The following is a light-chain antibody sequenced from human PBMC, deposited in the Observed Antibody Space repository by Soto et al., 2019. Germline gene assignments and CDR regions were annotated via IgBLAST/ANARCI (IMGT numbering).Light chain of an antibody. Sequence: EIVSTQSPATLSLSPGERATLSCRASQSINTHLAWYQQRPGQVPRLLIYEASNRATGIPARFSGSGSGTDFTLTISSLEPEDFAVYYCLQRSNWLTFGGGTKVDIK. CDR2: EAS. CDR1: QSINTH. V-gene: IGKV3-11*01. CDR3: LQRSNWLT. J-gene: IGKJ4*01.